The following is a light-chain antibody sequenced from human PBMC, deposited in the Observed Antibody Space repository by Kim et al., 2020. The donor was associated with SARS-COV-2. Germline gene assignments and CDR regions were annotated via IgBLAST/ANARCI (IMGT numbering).Light chain of an antibody. CDR2: DTS. V-gene: IGKV3-11*01. CDR3: QQRGNWPRT. CDR1: QTVSSY. Sequence: EIVLTQSPATLSLSLGERATLSCRASQTVSSYLAWYQQKPGQAPRLLIYDTSNRATGIPARFSGSGSGTDFTLTISSLEPEDFAVYYCQQRGNWPRTFGQGTKVDIK. J-gene: IGKJ1*01.